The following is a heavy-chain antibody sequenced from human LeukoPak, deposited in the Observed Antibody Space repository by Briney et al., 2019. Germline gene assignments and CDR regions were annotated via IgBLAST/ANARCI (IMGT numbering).Heavy chain of an antibody. CDR1: GFTFSTYG. CDR3: ANDRSMGLDY. J-gene: IGHJ4*02. CDR2: ISYDGSNK. Sequence: GRSLRLSFAASGFTFSTYGMHWVRQAPGKGLEWVAVISYDGSNKYYADSVKGRFTISRDNSKNTLYLQINSLRAEDTAVYYCANDRSMGLDYWGQGTLVSVSS. V-gene: IGHV3-30*18. D-gene: IGHD3-10*01.